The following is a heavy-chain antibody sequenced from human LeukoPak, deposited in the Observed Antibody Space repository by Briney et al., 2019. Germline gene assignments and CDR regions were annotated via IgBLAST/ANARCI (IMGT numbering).Heavy chain of an antibody. V-gene: IGHV1-24*01. Sequence: ASVKVSCKVSGYTLTELSMHWVRQAPGKGLEWMGGFDPEDGETIYAQKFQGRVTMTEDTSTDTAYMELSSLRSEDTAVYYCATTPKYYYDSSGTTGGAFDIWAKGQWSPSLQ. CDR1: GYTLTELS. CDR2: FDPEDGET. D-gene: IGHD3-22*01. J-gene: IGHJ3*02. CDR3: ATTPKYYYDSSGTTGGAFDI.